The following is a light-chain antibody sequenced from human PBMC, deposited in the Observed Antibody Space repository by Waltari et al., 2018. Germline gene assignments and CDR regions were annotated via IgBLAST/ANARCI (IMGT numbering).Light chain of an antibody. V-gene: IGKV3-11*01. CDR3: QQRSNWPLT. CDR1: QSVSSY. CDR2: DAS. J-gene: IGKJ4*01. Sequence: EIVLTQSPATLSLSPGERATLSCRASQSVSSYLGWDQQKPGQAPRLLISDASNRATGIPARLRGRGPGTDFTLTISSLEPEDLAVYYCQQRSNWPLTFGGGTKVEIK.